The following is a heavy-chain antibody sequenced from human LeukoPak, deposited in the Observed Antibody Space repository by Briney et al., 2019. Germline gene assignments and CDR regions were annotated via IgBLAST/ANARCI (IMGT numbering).Heavy chain of an antibody. V-gene: IGHV3-30*18. CDR3: AKDPTTAVAGALN. J-gene: IGHJ3*01. Sequence: GGSLRLSCAAFGFTFSSYGMHWVRQAPGKGLEWVAVISYDGSNKYYADSVKGRFTISRDNSKNTLYLQMNSLRAEDTAVYYCAKDPTTAVAGALNWGQGTMVTVSS. CDR2: ISYDGSNK. CDR1: GFTFSSYG. D-gene: IGHD6-19*01.